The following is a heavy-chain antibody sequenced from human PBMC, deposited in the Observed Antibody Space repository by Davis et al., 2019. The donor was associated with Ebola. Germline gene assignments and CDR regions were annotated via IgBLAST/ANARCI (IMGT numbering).Heavy chain of an antibody. D-gene: IGHD2-2*01. CDR1: GFTFSDYY. CDR3: ARDHVVPAAMRVYYYGMDV. J-gene: IGHJ6*04. CDR2: ISSSGSTI. Sequence: GESLKTSCAASGFTFSDYYMSWIRQAPGKGLEWGSYISSSGSTIYYADSVKGRFTISRDNAKNSLYLQMNSLRAEDTAVYYCARDHVVPAAMRVYYYGMDVWGKGTTVTVSS. V-gene: IGHV3-11*01.